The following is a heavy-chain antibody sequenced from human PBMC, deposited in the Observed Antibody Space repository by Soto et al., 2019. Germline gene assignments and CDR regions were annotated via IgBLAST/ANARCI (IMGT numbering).Heavy chain of an antibody. D-gene: IGHD6-19*01. V-gene: IGHV1-69*06. Sequence: SVKVSCKASGGTFSSYGISWVRQAPGQGLEWMGGIIPIFGTANFAQKFQGRVTITADKSTSTAYMELSSLRSEDTAVYYCASPPRLAYYYYGMDVWGQGTTVTVSS. CDR2: IIPIFGTA. CDR1: GGTFSSYG. CDR3: ASPPRLAYYYYGMDV. J-gene: IGHJ6*02.